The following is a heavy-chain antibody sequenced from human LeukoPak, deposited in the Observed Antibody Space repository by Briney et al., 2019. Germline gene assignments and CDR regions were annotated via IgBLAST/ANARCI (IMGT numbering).Heavy chain of an antibody. CDR3: ARGYYDSSDYEYFQH. Sequence: ASVKVSCKASGYTFTGYYMHWVRQAPGQGLEWMGWINPNSGGTNSAQKFQGRVTMTRDTSIITAYMELSRLRSDDTAVYFCARGYYDSSDYEYFQHWGQGTLVTVSS. CDR1: GYTFTGYY. J-gene: IGHJ1*01. V-gene: IGHV1-2*02. CDR2: INPNSGGT. D-gene: IGHD3-22*01.